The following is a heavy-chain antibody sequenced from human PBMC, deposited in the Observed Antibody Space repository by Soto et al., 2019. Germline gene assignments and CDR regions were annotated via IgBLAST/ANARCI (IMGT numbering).Heavy chain of an antibody. Sequence: SETLSLTCIVSGGSINNYYWSWIRQPPGKGLEWIGYIYYSGSTNYNPSLKSRVTISVDTSKKQFSLKLSSVTAADTAVYYCARVSDDTSDYCGMDVWGQGTTVTVSS. CDR2: IYYSGST. D-gene: IGHD1-1*01. V-gene: IGHV4-59*01. CDR3: ARVSDDTSDYCGMDV. CDR1: GGSINNYY. J-gene: IGHJ6*02.